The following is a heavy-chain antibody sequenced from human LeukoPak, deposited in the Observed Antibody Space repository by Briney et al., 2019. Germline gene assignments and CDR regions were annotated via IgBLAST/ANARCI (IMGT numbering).Heavy chain of an antibody. D-gene: IGHD3-22*01. CDR3: ARGEDSSGYFL. CDR1: GFTFGNAL. CDR2: ISSSGSTI. J-gene: IGHJ4*02. V-gene: IGHV3-11*01. Sequence: GGSLRLSCAASGFTFGNALMSWVRQAPGKGLGWVSYISSSGSTIYYADSVKGRFTISRDNAKNSLYLQMNSLRAEDTAVYYCARGEDSSGYFLWGQGTLVTVSS.